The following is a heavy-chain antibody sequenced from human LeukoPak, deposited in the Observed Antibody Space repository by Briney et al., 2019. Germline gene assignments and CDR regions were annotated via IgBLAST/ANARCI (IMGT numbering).Heavy chain of an antibody. V-gene: IGHV3-23*01. D-gene: IGHD2-15*01. CDR2: ISNNGGYT. Sequence: GGSLRLSCAASGFTFSSYAMHWVRQAPGKGLEWVSAISNNGGYTYYADSVQGRFTISRDNSKSTLCLQMNSLRAEDTAVYYCVKQLGYCSDGSCYFPYWGQGTLVTVSS. CDR1: GFTFSSYA. CDR3: VKQLGYCSDGSCYFPY. J-gene: IGHJ4*02.